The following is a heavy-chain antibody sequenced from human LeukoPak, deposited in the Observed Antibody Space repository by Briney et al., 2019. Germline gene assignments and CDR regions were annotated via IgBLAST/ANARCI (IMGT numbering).Heavy chain of an antibody. J-gene: IGHJ4*02. Sequence: PGGSLRLSCAASGFRFDDHAMHWFRQAPGKGLEWVSLITGDGRSTFYADSVRGRFTISRDSSENSLSVQMNSLRTEDTAVYYCARANYDRANYEVPRFDYWGQGTQVTVSS. D-gene: IGHD4/OR15-4a*01. CDR3: ARANYDRANYEVPRFDY. CDR2: ITGDGRST. CDR1: GFRFDDHA. V-gene: IGHV3-43*02.